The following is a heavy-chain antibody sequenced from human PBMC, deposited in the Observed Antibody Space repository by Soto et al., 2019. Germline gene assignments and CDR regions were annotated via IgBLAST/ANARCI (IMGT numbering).Heavy chain of an antibody. CDR3: ARERKFDFWRKGLDV. CDR1: GYPFTTYD. J-gene: IGHJ6*02. D-gene: IGHD3-3*01. Sequence: GASVKVSFKASGYPFTTYDINWVRQAPGQGLEWLGWIDPNSGSTGYAQNFQGRITMTRNISRNTAHMELSSLQSEDTAVYYCARERKFDFWRKGLDVWGQGTTFTVSS. CDR2: IDPNSGST. V-gene: IGHV1-8*01.